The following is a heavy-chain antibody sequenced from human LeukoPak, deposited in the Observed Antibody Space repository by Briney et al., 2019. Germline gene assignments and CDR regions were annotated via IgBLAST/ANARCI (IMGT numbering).Heavy chain of an antibody. D-gene: IGHD3-9*01. V-gene: IGHV1-69*05. Sequence: SVKVSCKASGGTFSSYAISWVRQAPGQGLEWTGGIIPIFGTANYAQKFQGRVTITTDESTSTAYMELSSLRSEDTAVYYCARAPVTYYDILTGYPFDYWGQGTLLTVSS. J-gene: IGHJ4*02. CDR1: GGTFSSYA. CDR2: IIPIFGTA. CDR3: ARAPVTYYDILTGYPFDY.